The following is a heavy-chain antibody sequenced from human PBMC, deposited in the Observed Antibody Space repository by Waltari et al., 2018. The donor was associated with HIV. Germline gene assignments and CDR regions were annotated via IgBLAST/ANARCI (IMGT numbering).Heavy chain of an antibody. J-gene: IGHJ5*02. CDR1: GFTFSRYW. CDR2: INSDGTST. Sequence: EVQLVESGGGLVQPGGSLRLSCAASGFTFSRYWMHWVRQAPGKGLVWVSRINSDGTSTRYVDSVKGRFTISRDNAKNTLYLQMNSLRAEDTAVYYCAKDLEYCSGGSCYGWFDPWGQGTLVTVSS. D-gene: IGHD2-15*01. V-gene: IGHV3-74*01. CDR3: AKDLEYCSGGSCYGWFDP.